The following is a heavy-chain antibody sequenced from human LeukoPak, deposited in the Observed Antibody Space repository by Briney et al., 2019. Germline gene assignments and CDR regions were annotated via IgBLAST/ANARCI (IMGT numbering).Heavy chain of an antibody. D-gene: IGHD1-26*01. CDR1: GFIVSSNY. Sequence: GGSLRLSCAASGFIVSSNYMSWVRQAPGKGLEWVSSISSSSSYIYYADSVKGRFTISRDNAKNSLYLQMNSLRAGDTAVYYCARDSFRGSYSDYWGQGTLVTVSS. J-gene: IGHJ4*02. V-gene: IGHV3-21*01. CDR3: ARDSFRGSYSDY. CDR2: ISSSSSYI.